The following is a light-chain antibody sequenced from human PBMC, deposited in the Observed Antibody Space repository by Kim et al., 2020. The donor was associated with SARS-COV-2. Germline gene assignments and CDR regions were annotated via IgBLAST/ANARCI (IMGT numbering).Light chain of an antibody. J-gene: IGKJ3*01. CDR1: QSVSSGY. CDR2: GTS. CDR3: HHYGDSPFT. V-gene: IGKV3-20*01. Sequence: FPGESAILSCRASQSVSSGYLAWYQQKPGQAPRILIYGTSSRATGIPDRFSGSGSGTDFTLTISRLEPEDFAIYYCHHYGDSPFTFGPGTKVDIK.